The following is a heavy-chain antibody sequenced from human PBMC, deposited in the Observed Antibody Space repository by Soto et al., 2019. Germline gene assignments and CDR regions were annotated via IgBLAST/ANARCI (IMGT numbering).Heavy chain of an antibody. V-gene: IGHV3-30*18. CDR3: AKEKSPLDYDDDGIDY. CDR2: ISYDGSNK. Sequence: QVQLVESGGGVVQPGRSLRLSCAASGFTFRSYGMHWVRQAPGKGLEWVAIISYDGSNKYYADAVKARFTISRDNSKNTLYLPMNSLRADDTGEYYCAKEKSPLDYDDDGIDYWGQGTVVTVSS. CDR1: GFTFRSYG. J-gene: IGHJ4*02. D-gene: IGHD4-17*01.